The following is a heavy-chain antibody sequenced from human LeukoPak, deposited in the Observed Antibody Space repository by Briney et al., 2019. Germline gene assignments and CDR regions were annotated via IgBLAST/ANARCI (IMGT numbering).Heavy chain of an antibody. CDR3: AKSQRGYYPRRTYYYYMDV. CDR1: GFPFSSHG. J-gene: IGHJ6*03. V-gene: IGHV3-23*01. D-gene: IGHD1-26*01. Sequence: PGGSLRLSCEGSGFPFSSHGMNWVRQAPGKGLEWVSGISPGGGPTYYADSVRGRFTISRDDSKNTLYLQMKNLRAEDTAVYYCAKSQRGYYPRRTYYYYMDVWGKGTTVTVSS. CDR2: ISPGGGPT.